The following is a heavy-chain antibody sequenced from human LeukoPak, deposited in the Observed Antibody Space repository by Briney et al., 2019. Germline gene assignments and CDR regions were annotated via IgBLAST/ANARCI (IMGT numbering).Heavy chain of an antibody. D-gene: IGHD5-24*01. V-gene: IGHV3-30-3*01. CDR3: ARDLRWLQTFDH. CDR2: ISFDGSNK. J-gene: IGHJ4*02. Sequence: GGSLRLSCAASKFSFSDYAMHWVRQAPGKGLEWVAIISFDGSNKNYGDSMKGRFTISRDNSRNTLYLQTNSLTAEDTAVYFCARDLRWLQTFDHWGQGSLVSVSS. CDR1: KFSFSDYA.